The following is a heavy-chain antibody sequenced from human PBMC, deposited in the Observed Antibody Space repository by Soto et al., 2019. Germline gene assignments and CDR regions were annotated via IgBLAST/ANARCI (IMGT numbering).Heavy chain of an antibody. V-gene: IGHV1-24*01. CDR2: FDPEDGET. Sequence: GASVKVSCKVSGYTLTELSMHWVRQAPGKGLEWMGGFDPEDGETIYAQKFQGRVTMTEDTSTDTAYMELSSLRSEDTAVYYCATGDIVGWYHINYYGMDVWGQGTTVTVSS. CDR3: ATGDIVGWYHINYYGMDV. J-gene: IGHJ6*02. D-gene: IGHD6-19*01. CDR1: GYTLTELS.